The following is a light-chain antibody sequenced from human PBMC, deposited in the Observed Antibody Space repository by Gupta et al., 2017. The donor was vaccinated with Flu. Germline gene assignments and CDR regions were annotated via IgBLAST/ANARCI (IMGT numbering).Light chain of an antibody. J-gene: IGLJ1*01. CDR2: KDT. Sequence: GQTARITCSGDALPNQYAYWYQQKPGQAPLLLIYKDTERPSGIPERFSGSNSGTTVTLTISGVQAEDEADYYCQSADGRIASYVFGTGTKFTVL. CDR3: QSADGRIASYV. V-gene: IGLV3-25*03. CDR1: ALPNQY.